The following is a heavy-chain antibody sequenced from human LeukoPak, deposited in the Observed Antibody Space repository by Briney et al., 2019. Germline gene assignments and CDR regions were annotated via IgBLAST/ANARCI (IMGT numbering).Heavy chain of an antibody. J-gene: IGHJ4*02. CDR1: GFTFSGYW. D-gene: IGHD3-3*01. CDR3: ARDGPHYDFWSGPAY. CDR2: INEDGSEK. Sequence: PGGSLRLSCEASGFTFSGYWMSWVRQAPGKGLAWVANINEDGSEKYYVESVKGRSTISRDNAKNSLYLQMDSLRAEDTAVYYCARDGPHYDFWSGPAYWGQGTLVTVSS. V-gene: IGHV3-7*05.